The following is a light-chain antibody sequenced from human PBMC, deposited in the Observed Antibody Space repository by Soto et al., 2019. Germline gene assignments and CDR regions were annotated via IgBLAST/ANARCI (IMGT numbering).Light chain of an antibody. CDR3: QQYNSYPIT. J-gene: IGKJ3*01. CDR1: QSINSW. Sequence: DIQMTQSPSTLSASVGDRVTITCRASQSINSWLAWYQQQPGKAPKLLIYKASSLESGVPSRFSGSGSGTEFTLTISSLQPDDFATYYCQQYNSYPITFGPGTKVDIK. CDR2: KAS. V-gene: IGKV1-5*03.